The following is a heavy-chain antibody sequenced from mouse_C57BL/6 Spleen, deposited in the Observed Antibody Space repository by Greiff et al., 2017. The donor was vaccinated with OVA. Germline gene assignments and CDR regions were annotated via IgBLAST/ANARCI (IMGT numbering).Heavy chain of an antibody. J-gene: IGHJ2*01. CDR2: INPSSGYT. V-gene: IGHV1-4*01. CDR1: GYTFTSYT. D-gene: IGHD1-1*01. CDR3: AREDYYGSSCDFDY. Sequence: VKLMESGAELARPGASVKMSCKASGYTFTSYTMHWVKQRPGQGLEWIGYINPSSGYTKYNQKFKDKATLTADKSSSTAYMQLSSLTSEDSAVYYCAREDYYGSSCDFDYWGQGTTLTVSS.